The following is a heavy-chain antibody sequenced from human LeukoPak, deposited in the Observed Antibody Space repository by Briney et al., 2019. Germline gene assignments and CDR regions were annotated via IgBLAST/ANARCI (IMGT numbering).Heavy chain of an antibody. Sequence: PSETLSLTCTASGGSFSSYYWSWIRQPAGKGLEWIGRIYTSGSTNYYPSLENRVTMSVATSKDQSSLKLSPVTAADTAVYHCSSTRFALSYGSGTNAFDYWGQGTLVTVSS. CDR3: SSTRFALSYGSGTNAFDY. D-gene: IGHD3-10*01. J-gene: IGHJ4*02. V-gene: IGHV4-4*07. CDR2: IYTSGST. CDR1: GGSFSSYY.